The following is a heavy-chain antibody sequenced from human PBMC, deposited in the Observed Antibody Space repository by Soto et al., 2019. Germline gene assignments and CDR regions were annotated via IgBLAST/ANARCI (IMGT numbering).Heavy chain of an antibody. CDR1: GGSFGGYY. CDR3: ARVGGSITMVRGVVPFGGKYYMDV. J-gene: IGHJ6*03. CDR2: INHSGST. D-gene: IGHD3-10*01. V-gene: IGHV4-34*01. Sequence: SETLSLTCAVYGGSFGGYYWSWIRQPPGKGLEWIGEINHSGSTNYNPSLKSRVTISVDTSKNQFSLKLSSVTAADTAVYYCARVGGSITMVRGVVPFGGKYYMDVWGKGTTGTVSS.